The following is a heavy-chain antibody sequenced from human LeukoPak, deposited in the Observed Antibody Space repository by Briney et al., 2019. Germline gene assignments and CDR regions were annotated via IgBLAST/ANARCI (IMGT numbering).Heavy chain of an antibody. D-gene: IGHD6-19*01. CDR2: ISWNSGSI. J-gene: IGHJ4*02. CDR3: AKVAGAYDTDDY. Sequence: GGSLRLSCAASGFTFDDYAMHWVRQAPGKGLEWVSGISWNSGSIGYADSVKGRFTISRDNAKNSLYLQMNSLRAEDTALYYCAKVAGAYDTDDYWGQGTLVTVSS. V-gene: IGHV3-9*01. CDR1: GFTFDDYA.